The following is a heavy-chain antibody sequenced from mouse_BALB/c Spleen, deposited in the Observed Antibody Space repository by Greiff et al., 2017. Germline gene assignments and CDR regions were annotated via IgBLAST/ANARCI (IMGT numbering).Heavy chain of an antibody. D-gene: IGHD2-4*01. V-gene: IGHV1S56*01. CDR3: ARGMITTGYFDY. CDR2: IYPGNVNT. Sequence: VHLVESGPELVKPGASVRISCKASGYTFTSYYIHWVMQRPGQGLEWIGWIYPGNVNTKYNEKFKGKATLTADKSSSTAYMQLSSLTSEDSAVYFCARGMITTGYFDYWGQGTTLTVSS. CDR1: GYTFTSYY. J-gene: IGHJ2*01.